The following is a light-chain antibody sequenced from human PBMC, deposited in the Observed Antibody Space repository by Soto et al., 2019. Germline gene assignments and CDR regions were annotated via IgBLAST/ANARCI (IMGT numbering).Light chain of an antibody. V-gene: IGLV2-14*01. J-gene: IGLJ1*01. CDR1: SSDIGGYNY. CDR3: SSYTSSTNPYV. Sequence: QSALTQPACVSGSPGQSSTIPYTGTSSDIGGYNYVSWYQQHPGKAPKLLIYEVSNRPSGVSNRFSGSKSGNTASLTISGLQAEDEADYYCSSYTSSTNPYVFGTGTKLTVL. CDR2: EVS.